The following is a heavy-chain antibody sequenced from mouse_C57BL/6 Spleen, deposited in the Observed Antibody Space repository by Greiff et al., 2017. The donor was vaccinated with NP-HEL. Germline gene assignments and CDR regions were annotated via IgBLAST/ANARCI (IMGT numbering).Heavy chain of an antibody. CDR2: ISSGGSYT. V-gene: IGHV5-6*01. Sequence: EVKLMESGGDLVKPGGSLKLSCAASGFTFSSYGMSWVRQTPDKRLEWVATISSGGSYTYYPDSVKGRFTTSRDNAKNTLYLQMSSLKSEDTAMYYCARHGEAQATFFDYWGQGTTLTVSS. CDR1: GFTFSSYG. J-gene: IGHJ2*01. CDR3: ARHGEAQATFFDY. D-gene: IGHD3-2*02.